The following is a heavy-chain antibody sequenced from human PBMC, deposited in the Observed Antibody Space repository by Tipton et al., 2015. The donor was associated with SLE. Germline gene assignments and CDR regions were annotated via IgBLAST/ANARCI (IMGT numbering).Heavy chain of an antibody. CDR1: GGSISFPTYY. J-gene: IGHJ2*01. V-gene: IGHV4-39*07. D-gene: IGHD4-11*01. Sequence: TLSLTCTVSGGSISFPTYYWGWIRQPPGKGLEWIGSINYRGTTYYNPSLKSRVTMSVDTSKNHFSLKLISVTAADTAVYYCAREFLNPVTTVHYYFDLWGRGTLVTVSS. CDR3: AREFLNPVTTVHYYFDL. CDR2: INYRGTT.